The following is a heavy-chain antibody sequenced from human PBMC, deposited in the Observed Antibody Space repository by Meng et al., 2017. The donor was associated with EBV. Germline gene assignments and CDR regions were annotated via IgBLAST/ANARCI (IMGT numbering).Heavy chain of an antibody. D-gene: IGHD4-11*01. CDR1: GGSVNNESYY. CDR2: IYYTGST. CDR3: ARGDYTNYPRWFDP. V-gene: IGHV4-61*01. J-gene: IGHJ5*02. Sequence: QVQLQESGPGLVKPSETLSLTCTVSGGSVNNESYYWGWIRPPPGKGLEYIGYIYYTGSTNYNSSLKSRVTISLDKSKNQFSLKLTSLTAADTAIYYCARGDYTNYPRWFDPWGQGTQVTVSS.